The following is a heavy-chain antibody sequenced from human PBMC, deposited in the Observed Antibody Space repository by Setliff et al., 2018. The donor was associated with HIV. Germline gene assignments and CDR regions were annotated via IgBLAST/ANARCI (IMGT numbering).Heavy chain of an antibody. CDR2: TTNKADSYNT. J-gene: IGHJ4*02. CDR3: TTYPNANIRY. D-gene: IGHD2-2*01. V-gene: IGHV3-72*01. Sequence: GGSLRLSCAASGFTFSDHYMDWVRQAPGKGLEWVGRTTNKADSYNTNYAASVKGRFTIARDDSKKSLYLQMNSLKIEDTAVYYCTTYPNANIRYWGRGTLVTVSS. CDR1: GFTFSDHY.